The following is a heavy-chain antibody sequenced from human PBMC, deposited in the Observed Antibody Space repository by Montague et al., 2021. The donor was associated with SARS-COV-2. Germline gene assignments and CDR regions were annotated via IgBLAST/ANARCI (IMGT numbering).Heavy chain of an antibody. V-gene: IGHV4-39*01. Sequence: SETLSLTCTVSGVSISSSSYYWGWIRQPPGKGLEWIVSIYYSGSTYYNPSLKSRVTISVDTSKNQFSLKLISVTAADTAVYYCARPFNYWGQGTLVTVSS. CDR1: GVSISSSSYY. CDR2: IYYSGST. J-gene: IGHJ4*02. CDR3: ARPFNY.